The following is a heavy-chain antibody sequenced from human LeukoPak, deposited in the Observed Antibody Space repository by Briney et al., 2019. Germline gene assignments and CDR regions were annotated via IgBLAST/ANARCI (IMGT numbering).Heavy chain of an antibody. D-gene: IGHD3-3*01. V-gene: IGHV4-39*01. CDR2: IYYSGNT. J-gene: IGHJ4*02. CDR1: GGSISSNSYY. Sequence: PSETLSLTCTVSGGSISSNSYYWGWVRQPPGRGLEWIGSIYYSGNTYYNPSLKSRVTISVDTSKNQFSLKLSSVTAADTAVYYCARLWSGYRPPDYWGQGTLVTVSS. CDR3: ARLWSGYRPPDY.